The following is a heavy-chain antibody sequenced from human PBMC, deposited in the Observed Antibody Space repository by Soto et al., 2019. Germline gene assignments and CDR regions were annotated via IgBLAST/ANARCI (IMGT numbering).Heavy chain of an antibody. D-gene: IGHD6-13*01. V-gene: IGHV3-23*01. Sequence: HPGGSLRLSCGASGFTFSSYGMNWVRQAPGKGLQWVSGISGNSNTYYADSVKGRFTISRDNSKNTVYLQMNSLRAEDTAVYYCAKRLAAGGTTGRALDYWGQGTLVTVSS. J-gene: IGHJ4*02. CDR1: GFTFSSYG. CDR3: AKRLAAGGTTGRALDY. CDR2: ISGNSNT.